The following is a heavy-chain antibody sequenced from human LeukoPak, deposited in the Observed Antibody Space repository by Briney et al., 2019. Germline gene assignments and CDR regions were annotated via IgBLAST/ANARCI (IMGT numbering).Heavy chain of an antibody. J-gene: IGHJ6*02. D-gene: IGHD6-19*01. V-gene: IGHV3-7*01. CDR3: ARDLDSSGWYGCYYYYYGMDV. CDR1: GFTFSSYW. Sequence: GGSLRLSCAASGFTFSSYWMSWVRQAPGKGLEWVANIKQDGSEKYYVDSVKGRFTISRDNAKNSLYLQMNSLRAEDTAVYYCARDLDSSGWYGCYYYYYGMDVWGQGTTVTVSS. CDR2: IKQDGSEK.